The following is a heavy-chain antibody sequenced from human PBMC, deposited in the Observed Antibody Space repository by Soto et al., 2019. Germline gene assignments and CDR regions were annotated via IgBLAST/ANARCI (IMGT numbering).Heavy chain of an antibody. CDR3: ARVGQCSGGSCYPSSYFDY. CDR1: GFSVTANY. J-gene: IGHJ4*02. D-gene: IGHD2-15*01. Sequence: PGGSLRLACEVSGFSVTANYMSWVRQAPEKGLEWVSVIYSGGSTYYVDSVKGRFSISRDISKNTLYLQMNSLRAEDTAVYYCARVGQCSGGSCYPSSYFDYWGQGTLVTVSS. V-gene: IGHV3-53*05. CDR2: IYSGGST.